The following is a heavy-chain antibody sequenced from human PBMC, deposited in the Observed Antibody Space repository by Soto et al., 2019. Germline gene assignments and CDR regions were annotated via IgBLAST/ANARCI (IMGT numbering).Heavy chain of an antibody. Sequence: SETLSLTCTVSGGSISSGGSYWSWIRQHPGKGLEWIGYIYYSGSTYYNPSLKSRVTLSVDTSKNQFSLKMSSVTAADTAVYYCATKAYGSGNNWFDTWGQGTLVTVSS. J-gene: IGHJ5*02. CDR2: IYYSGST. CDR3: ATKAYGSGNNWFDT. D-gene: IGHD3-10*01. V-gene: IGHV4-31*03. CDR1: GGSISSGGSY.